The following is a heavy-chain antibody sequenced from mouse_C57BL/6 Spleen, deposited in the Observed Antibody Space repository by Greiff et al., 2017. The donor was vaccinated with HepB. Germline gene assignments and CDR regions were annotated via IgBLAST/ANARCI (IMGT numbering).Heavy chain of an antibody. CDR2: ISYDGSN. D-gene: IGHD1-1*01. J-gene: IGHJ2*01. V-gene: IGHV3-6*01. CDR3: ARGPYYYGFDY. Sequence: EVKVEESGPGLVKPSQSLSLTCSVTGYSITSGYYWNWIRQFPGNKLEWMGYISYDGSNNYNPSLKNRNSITRDTSKNQFFLKLNSVTTEDTATYYCARGPYYYGFDYWGQGTTLTVSS. CDR1: GYSITSGYY.